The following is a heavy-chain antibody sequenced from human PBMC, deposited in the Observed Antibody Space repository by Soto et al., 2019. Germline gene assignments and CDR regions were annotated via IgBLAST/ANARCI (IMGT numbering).Heavy chain of an antibody. V-gene: IGHV3-23*01. J-gene: IGHJ6*03. Sequence: GGSLRLSCAASGFTFSSYAMNWVRQAPGKGLEWVSILSNSGGHTYYADSVKGRFTISRDNSKNTLYLQMNSLRAEDTAVYYCAKGVPSGYDSIHFYYMDVWGKGTTVTVSS. CDR1: GFTFSSYA. CDR2: LSNSGGHT. CDR3: AKGVPSGYDSIHFYYMDV. D-gene: IGHD5-12*01.